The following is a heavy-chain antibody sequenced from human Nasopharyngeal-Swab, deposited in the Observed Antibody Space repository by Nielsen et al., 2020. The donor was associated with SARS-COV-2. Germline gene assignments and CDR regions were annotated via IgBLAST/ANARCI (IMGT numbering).Heavy chain of an antibody. J-gene: IGHJ4*02. CDR2: IMSTGTTI. CDR1: GFIFSNYD. CDR3: ACLDMYTTGF. V-gene: IGHV3-48*03. Sequence: GGSLRLSCRASGFIFSNYDLSWVRQAPGKGLEWVSYIMSTGTTIDYADSVKGRFTISRDNAKNSLYLQMSNLRAEDTAVYYRACLDMYTTGFWGQGTLVTVSS. D-gene: IGHD5-24*01.